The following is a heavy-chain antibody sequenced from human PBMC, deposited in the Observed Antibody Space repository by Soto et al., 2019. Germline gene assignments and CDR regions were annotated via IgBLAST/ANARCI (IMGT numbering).Heavy chain of an antibody. D-gene: IGHD2-21*02. CDR1: GYSFTSTY. J-gene: IGHJ4*02. Sequence: QVQLVQSGAEVKKPGASVRISCRPSGYSFTSTYVHWVRQAPGQGPEGMGIINPAGGTTYYAQKFQGRLTITSDTSTDTVFMDLNDLTSEDTAVYFCALKVVTYYDNWGQGTLLTVSS. V-gene: IGHV1-46*01. CDR2: INPAGGTT. CDR3: ALKVVTYYDN.